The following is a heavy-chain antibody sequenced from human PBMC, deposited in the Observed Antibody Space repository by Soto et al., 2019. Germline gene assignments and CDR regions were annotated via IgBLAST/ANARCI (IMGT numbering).Heavy chain of an antibody. CDR1: GGSFSGYY. D-gene: IGHD3-10*01. V-gene: IGHV4-34*11. Sequence: QVQLQQWGAGLLKPSETLSLTCAVYGGSFSGYYWSWIRQPPGKGLEWIGYIYYSGSTNYNPSLKSRVTISVDTSKNQFSLKLSSVTAADTAVYYCARAQERLLWFGDRGQTGWFDPWGQGTLVTVSS. CDR2: IYYSGST. CDR3: ARAQERLLWFGDRGQTGWFDP. J-gene: IGHJ5*02.